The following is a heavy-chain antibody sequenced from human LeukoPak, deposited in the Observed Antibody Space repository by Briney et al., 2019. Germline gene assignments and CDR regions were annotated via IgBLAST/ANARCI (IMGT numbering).Heavy chain of an antibody. V-gene: IGHV4-4*07. J-gene: IGHJ4*02. CDR2: IVPSGST. Sequence: PSETLSLTCNVSGASIRHYYWSWIRQPAGKGLEWIGRIVPSGSTDYNPSLKSRVTMSVDTSKSQFSLKLNSVTAADTAVYYCAKEGAAPGPDLDYWGQGTLVIVSS. CDR3: AKEGAAPGPDLDY. D-gene: IGHD6-13*01. CDR1: GASIRHYY.